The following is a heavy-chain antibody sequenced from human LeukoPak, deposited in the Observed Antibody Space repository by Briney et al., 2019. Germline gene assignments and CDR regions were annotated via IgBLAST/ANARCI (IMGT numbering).Heavy chain of an antibody. J-gene: IGHJ5*02. CDR2: IIPIFGTA. CDR1: GGTFSSYA. Sequence: SVKVSCKASGGTFSSYAISWVRQAPGQGLEWMGRIIPIFGTANYAQKFQGRVTMTTDTSTSTAYMELRSLRSDDTAVYYCARGRDNWFDPWGQGTLVTVSS. CDR3: ARGRDNWFDP. V-gene: IGHV1-69*05.